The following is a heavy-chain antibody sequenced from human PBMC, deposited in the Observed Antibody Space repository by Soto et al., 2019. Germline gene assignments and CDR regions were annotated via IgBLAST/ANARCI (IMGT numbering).Heavy chain of an antibody. Sequence: EVQLLESGGGLVQPGGSLRLSCAASGFTFSSYAMSWVRQAPGKGLEWVSSIGGSGGSTYYADSVKGRFTISRDNXKXTLXXXXNXLXXXXXXXXXXXXXRYESHXSAVGTHSDYWGQGTLVTVSS. J-gene: IGHJ4*02. CDR2: IGGSGGST. CDR3: XXXRYESHXSAVGTHSDY. V-gene: IGHV3-23*01. CDR1: GFTFSSYA. D-gene: IGHD6-13*01.